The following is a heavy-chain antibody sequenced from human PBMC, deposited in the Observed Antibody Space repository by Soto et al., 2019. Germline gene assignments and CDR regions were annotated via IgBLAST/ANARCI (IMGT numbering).Heavy chain of an antibody. V-gene: IGHV4-39*01. CDR3: ARLADGYCSSTSCPPFDY. CDR1: GGSISSSSYY. Sequence: ASENLSLTCTVSGGSISSSSYYWGWIRQPPRKGLEWIGSIYYSGSTYYNPSLKSRVTISVDTSKNQFSLKLSSVTAADTAVYYCARLADGYCSSTSCPPFDYWGQGTLVTVSS. CDR2: IYYSGST. D-gene: IGHD2-2*03. J-gene: IGHJ4*02.